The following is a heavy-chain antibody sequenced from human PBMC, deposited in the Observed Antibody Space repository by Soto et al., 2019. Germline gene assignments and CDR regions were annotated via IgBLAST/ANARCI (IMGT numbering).Heavy chain of an antibody. Sequence: GGSLRLSCAASGFTFSSYSMNWVRQAPGKGLEWVSSISSSSSYIYYADSVKGRFTISRDNAKNSLYLQMNSLRAEDTAVYYCARDLRYYDFWSGYANWFDPWGQGTLVTVSS. CDR1: GFTFSSYS. CDR3: ARDLRYYDFWSGYANWFDP. J-gene: IGHJ5*02. D-gene: IGHD3-3*01. V-gene: IGHV3-21*01. CDR2: ISSSSSYI.